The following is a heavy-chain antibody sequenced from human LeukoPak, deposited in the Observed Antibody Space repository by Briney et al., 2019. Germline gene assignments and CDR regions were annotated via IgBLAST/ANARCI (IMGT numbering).Heavy chain of an antibody. CDR1: GFTFSSYS. J-gene: IGHJ4*02. CDR3: ARSGDGTTGGVDY. CDR2: ISSSSSYI. D-gene: IGHD1-1*01. V-gene: IGHV3-21*01. Sequence: GGSLRLSCAASGFTFSSYSMNWVRQAPGKGLEWVSSISSSSSYIYYADSVKGRFTISRDNAKNSLYLQMNSLRAEDTAVYYCARSGDGTTGGVDYWGQGTLVTVPS.